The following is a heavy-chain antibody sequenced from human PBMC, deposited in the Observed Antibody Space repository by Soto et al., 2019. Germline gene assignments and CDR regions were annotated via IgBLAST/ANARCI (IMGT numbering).Heavy chain of an antibody. D-gene: IGHD1-26*01. CDR2: IRFDGRNI. CDR3: ARGGIGSVAFWGYLDY. Sequence: VQLVESGGGVIQPGSSLRLSCAAPDPIFSGYGMHWDRQAPGKGLEWVALIRFDGRNINYADAVMGRVTISRYNSKNKLYLEMNRLRVEDTALYYCARGGIGSVAFWGYLDYWGQGTLVTVSS. J-gene: IGHJ4*02. V-gene: IGHV3-33*01. CDR1: DPIFSGYG.